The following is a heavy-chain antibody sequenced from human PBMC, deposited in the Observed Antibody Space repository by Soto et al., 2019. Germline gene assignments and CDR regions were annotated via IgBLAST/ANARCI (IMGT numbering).Heavy chain of an antibody. Sequence: QVQLQESGPGLVKPSGTLSLTCAVSGGSISSSNWWSLVRQPPGKGLEWIGEIYHSGSTNYNPSLKSRVTISVDKSKTQSALKLSSVTAADTAVYYCARDYFGEGSYLHYWGQGTLVTVSS. CDR2: IYHSGST. J-gene: IGHJ4*02. CDR1: GGSISSSNW. V-gene: IGHV4-4*02. CDR3: ARDYFGEGSYLHY. D-gene: IGHD3-10*01.